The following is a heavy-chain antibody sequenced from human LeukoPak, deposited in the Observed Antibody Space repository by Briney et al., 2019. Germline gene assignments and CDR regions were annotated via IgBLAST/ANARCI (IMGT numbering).Heavy chain of an antibody. V-gene: IGHV3-23*01. CDR2: ISGSGGST. Sequence: GGSLRLSCAASGFTFSSYAMSWVRQAPGKGLEWVSAISGSGGSTYYADSVKGRFTISRDNSKNTLYLQMNSLRAEDTAVYYCLTYYYDSSGCYSSDYWGQGTLVTVSS. D-gene: IGHD3-22*01. J-gene: IGHJ4*02. CDR3: LTYYYDSSGCYSSDY. CDR1: GFTFSSYA.